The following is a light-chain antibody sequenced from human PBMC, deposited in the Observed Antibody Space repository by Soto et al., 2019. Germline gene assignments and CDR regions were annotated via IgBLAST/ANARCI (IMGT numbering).Light chain of an antibody. Sequence: DIQITQSPSSLSASVGDRVTITCRASQGISNYLAWYQQKTGKLPKLLIYAASTLPSGVPSRFSGSGSGTDFTLTISSLQPEDFETYSCQQSYSTTWTFGQGTKVDI. CDR1: QGISNY. V-gene: IGKV1-27*01. CDR2: AAS. J-gene: IGKJ1*01. CDR3: QQSYSTTWT.